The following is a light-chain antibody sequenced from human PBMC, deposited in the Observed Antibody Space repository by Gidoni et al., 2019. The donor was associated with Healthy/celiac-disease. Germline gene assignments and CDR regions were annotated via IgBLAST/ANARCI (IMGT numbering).Light chain of an antibody. CDR1: QSISSY. J-gene: IGKJ1*01. CDR3: QQSYSTPRA. V-gene: IGKV1-39*01. CDR2: AAS. Sequence: DPLTITCRASQSISSYLNWYQQKPGKAPKLLIYAASSLQSGVPSRFSGSGSGTDFTLTISSLQPEDFATYYCQQSYSTPRAYGQGTKVEIK.